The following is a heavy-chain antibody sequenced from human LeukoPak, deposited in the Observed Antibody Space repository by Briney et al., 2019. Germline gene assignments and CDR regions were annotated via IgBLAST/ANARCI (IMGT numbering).Heavy chain of an antibody. D-gene: IGHD3-3*01. V-gene: IGHV3-23*01. CDR2: INGAGSSA. CDR1: GFSFSNYA. J-gene: IGHJ5*02. Sequence: PGGSLRLSCAASGFSFSNYAMNWVRQAPGKGLEWVSRINGAGSSASYADSVKGRFTISRDNSKNTLYLQMNSLRAEDTAVYYCARKPPSFGVVIHLPEWDWFDPWGQGTLVTVSS. CDR3: ARKPPSFGVVIHLPEWDWFDP.